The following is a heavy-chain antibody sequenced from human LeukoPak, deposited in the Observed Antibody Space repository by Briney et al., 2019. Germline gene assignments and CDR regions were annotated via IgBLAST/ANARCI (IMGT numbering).Heavy chain of an antibody. CDR3: ARGESRIVGAFGP. Sequence: SETLSLTCTVSGYSISSGYYWGWFRQPPGKGLEWIGSIYHSGSTYYNPSLKSRVTISVDTSKNQLSLKLSSVTAADTAVYYCARGESRIVGAFGPWGQGTLVTVSS. J-gene: IGHJ5*02. V-gene: IGHV4-38-2*02. CDR2: IYHSGST. CDR1: GYSISSGYY. D-gene: IGHD1-26*01.